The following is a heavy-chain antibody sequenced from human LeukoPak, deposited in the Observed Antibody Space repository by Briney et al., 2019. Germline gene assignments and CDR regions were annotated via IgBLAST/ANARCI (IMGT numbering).Heavy chain of an antibody. CDR3: AKGVTWELPDAFDI. V-gene: IGHV3-30*18. CDR1: GFTFSSYG. CDR2: ISYDGSNK. Sequence: GGSLRLSCAASGFTFSSYGMHWVRQAPGKGLEWVAVISYDGSNKYYADSVKGRFTISRDNSKNTLYLQMNSLRAEDTAVYYCAKGVTWELPDAFDIWGQGTMVTVSS. D-gene: IGHD1-26*01. J-gene: IGHJ3*02.